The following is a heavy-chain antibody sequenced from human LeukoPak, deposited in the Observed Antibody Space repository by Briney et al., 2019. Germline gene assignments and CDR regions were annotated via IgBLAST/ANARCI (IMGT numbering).Heavy chain of an antibody. CDR2: IYYSGST. J-gene: IGHJ4*02. D-gene: IGHD5-18*01. CDR3: ARHGNSYGSFDF. CDR1: GGSINGFY. V-gene: IGHV4-59*08. Sequence: SETLSLTCTVSGGSINGFYWSWIRQPPGKGLEWIGYIYYSGSTNYNPSLKSRVTISLDTSKNQFSLTLSAVTAADTAMYYCARHGNSYGSFDFWGQGTLVTVSS.